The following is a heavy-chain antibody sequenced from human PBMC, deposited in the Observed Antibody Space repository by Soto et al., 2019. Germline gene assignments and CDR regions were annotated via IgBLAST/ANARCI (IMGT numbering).Heavy chain of an antibody. J-gene: IGHJ4*02. Sequence: GSLRLSCAASGFTFSNAWMSWVRQAPGKGLEWVGRIKSKTDGGTTDYAAPVKGRFTISRDDSKNTLYLQMNSLKTEDTAVYYCTTRHSYCSSTSCSRPTYDYWGQGTLVTVSS. CDR1: GFTFSNAW. V-gene: IGHV3-15*01. CDR2: IKSKTDGGTT. D-gene: IGHD2-2*01. CDR3: TTRHSYCSSTSCSRPTYDY.